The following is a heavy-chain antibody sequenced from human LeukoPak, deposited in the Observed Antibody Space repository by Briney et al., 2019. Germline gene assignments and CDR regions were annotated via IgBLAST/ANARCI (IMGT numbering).Heavy chain of an antibody. Sequence: SETLSLTCTVSGGSISSGDYYWSWIRQPPGKGLEWIGYIYHSGSTYYNPSLKSRVTISVDRSKNQFSLKLSSVTAADTAVYYCAREGANNWFDPWGQGTLVTVSS. J-gene: IGHJ5*02. CDR1: GGSISSGDYY. CDR3: AREGANNWFDP. CDR2: IYHSGST. V-gene: IGHV4-30-2*01.